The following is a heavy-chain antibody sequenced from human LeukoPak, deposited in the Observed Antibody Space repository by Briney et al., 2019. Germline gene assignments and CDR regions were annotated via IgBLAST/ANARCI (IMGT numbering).Heavy chain of an antibody. D-gene: IGHD3-9*01. CDR1: GFTFSAYW. CDR2: IHREGTTT. Sequence: GGSLRLSCAASGFTFSAYWMHWARQVPGRGLVWVSRIHREGTTTIYADSVKGRFTISRDNGKNTLYLHMNSLRADDTAVYYCARDSDWLLFDYWGQGTLVTVSS. CDR3: ARDSDWLLFDY. J-gene: IGHJ4*02. V-gene: IGHV3-74*01.